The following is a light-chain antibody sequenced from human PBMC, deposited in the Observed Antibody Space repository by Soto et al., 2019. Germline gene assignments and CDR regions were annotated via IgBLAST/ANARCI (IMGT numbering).Light chain of an antibody. CDR2: SAS. CDR1: QGVSSN. J-gene: IGKJ2*01. V-gene: IGKV3-15*01. Sequence: ETVMTQSPATLSVSPGERATLSCRASQGVSSNLAWYQQKPGQAPRLLIYSASTRATGITARFSGSGSGTEFTLTISSLQSEDFAVYYCQQYNNWPPFTFGQGTKLEIK. CDR3: QQYNNWPPFT.